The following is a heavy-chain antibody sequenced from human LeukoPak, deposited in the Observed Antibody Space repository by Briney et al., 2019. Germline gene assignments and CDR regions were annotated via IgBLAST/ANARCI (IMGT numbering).Heavy chain of an antibody. V-gene: IGHV3-74*01. J-gene: IGHJ4*02. D-gene: IGHD3-22*01. CDR3: AKDPMIGGYYPYYFDY. CDR2: INSDGRST. CDR1: GFTFSSYW. Sequence: GGSLRHSCAASGFTFSSYWMHWVRQAPGKGLVWVSRINSDGRSTSYADSVKGRFTISRDNSKNTLYLQMNSLRAEDTAVYYCAKDPMIGGYYPYYFDYWGQGTLVTVSS.